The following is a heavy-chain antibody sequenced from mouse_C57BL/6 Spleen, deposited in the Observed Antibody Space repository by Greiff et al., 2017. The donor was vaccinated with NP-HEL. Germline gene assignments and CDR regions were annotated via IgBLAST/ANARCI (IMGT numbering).Heavy chain of an antibody. CDR1: GYTFTSYW. CDR3: ARSLTGTEDY. Sequence: VKLQQPGAELVRPGSSVKLSCKASGYTFTSYWMHWVKQRPIQGLEWIGNIDPSDSETHYNQKFKDKATLTVDKSSSTAYMQLSSLTSEDSAVYYCARSLTGTEDYWGQGTTLTVSS. J-gene: IGHJ2*01. CDR2: IDPSDSET. V-gene: IGHV1-52*01. D-gene: IGHD4-1*01.